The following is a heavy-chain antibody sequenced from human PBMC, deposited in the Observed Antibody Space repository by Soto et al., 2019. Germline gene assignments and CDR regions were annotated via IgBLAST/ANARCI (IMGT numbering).Heavy chain of an antibody. D-gene: IGHD3-16*01. CDR2: MNPNSGNT. CDR3: ARLKQDYAVA. Sequence: QVQLVQSGAEVKKPGASVKVSCKASGYTFTSYDINWVRLATGQGLEWMGWMNPNSGNTAYAQKLRGRVTMSRNTSVSTACMERSSLRSEDTAVYYCARLKQDYAVAWGQGTLVTVSS. CDR1: GYTFTSYD. V-gene: IGHV1-8*01. J-gene: IGHJ5*02.